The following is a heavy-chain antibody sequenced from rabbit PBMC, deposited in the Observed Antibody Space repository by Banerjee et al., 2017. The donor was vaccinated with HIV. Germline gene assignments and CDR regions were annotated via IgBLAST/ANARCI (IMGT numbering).Heavy chain of an antibody. V-gene: IGHV1S45*01. CDR3: ARFASLNDL. CDR1: GFDLSSYYY. CDR2: IYGGSDGDT. Sequence: QEQLEESGGDLVKPEGSLTLTCTASGFDLSSYYYMCWVRQAPGKGLEWIACIYGGSDGDTYYASWAKGRATISKASSTTVTLQMTSLTAADTATYFCARFASLNDLWGQGTLVTVS. J-gene: IGHJ3*01. D-gene: IGHD2-1*01.